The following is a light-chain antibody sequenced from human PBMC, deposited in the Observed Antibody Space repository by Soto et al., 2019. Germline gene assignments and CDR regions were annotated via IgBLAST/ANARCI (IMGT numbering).Light chain of an antibody. CDR1: KDISTY. CDR2: AAY. J-gene: IGKJ4*01. V-gene: IGKV1-27*01. CDR3: QKYDNAPLT. Sequence: DIQMTQAPSSLSASVGDRVTITCRARKDISTYLARYKQKPGKVPKLLISAAYTLQSAVPPRFSGSGSGTDFTLTISSLQPEDVATYYCQKYDNAPLTFGGGTKVEIK.